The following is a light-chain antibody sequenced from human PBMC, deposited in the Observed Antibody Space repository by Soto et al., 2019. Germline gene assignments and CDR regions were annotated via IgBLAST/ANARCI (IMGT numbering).Light chain of an antibody. J-gene: IGKJ1*01. CDR3: HQFDSSLT. CDR1: QSVSSSF. CDR2: ATS. V-gene: IGKV3-20*01. Sequence: EILLTQSPATLSLSPGEGATLSCRARQSVSSSFLAWYQQQPGQAPRLLIYATSRRAPGIPDRFSGSGSGTDFTLTISRLEPEDFAVYYCHQFDSSLTFGQGTKVEIK.